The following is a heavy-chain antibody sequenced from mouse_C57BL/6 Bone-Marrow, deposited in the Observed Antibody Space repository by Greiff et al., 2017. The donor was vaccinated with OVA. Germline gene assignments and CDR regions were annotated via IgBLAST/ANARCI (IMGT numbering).Heavy chain of an antibody. Sequence: EVQVVESGGGLVKPGGSLKLSCAASGFTFSSYTMSWVRQTPEKRLEWVATISGGGGNTYYPDSVKGRFTISRDNAKNTLYLQMSSLRSEDTALYYCARRYYYGSSSFAYWGQGTLVTVSA. J-gene: IGHJ3*01. V-gene: IGHV5-9*01. CDR1: GFTFSSYT. D-gene: IGHD1-1*01. CDR3: ARRYYYGSSSFAY. CDR2: ISGGGGNT.